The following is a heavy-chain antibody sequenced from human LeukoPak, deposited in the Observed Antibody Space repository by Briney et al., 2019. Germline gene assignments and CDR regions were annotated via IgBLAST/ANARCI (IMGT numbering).Heavy chain of an antibody. CDR1: GGSISSGGYY. J-gene: IGHJ4*02. CDR2: IYYSGST. Sequence: SETLSLTCTVSGGSISSGGYYWSWIRQHPGKGLEWIGYIYYSGSTNYNPSLKSRVTISVDTSKNQFSLKLSSVAAADTAVYYCATRTAMGPFDYWGQGTLVTVSS. V-gene: IGHV4-61*08. CDR3: ATRTAMGPFDY. D-gene: IGHD5-18*01.